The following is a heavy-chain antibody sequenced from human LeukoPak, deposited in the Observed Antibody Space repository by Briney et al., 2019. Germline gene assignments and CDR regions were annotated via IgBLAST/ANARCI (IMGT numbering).Heavy chain of an antibody. CDR2: IYTSGST. D-gene: IGHD2-2*01. CDR3: ARLCSTSCSGGD. V-gene: IGHV4-4*09. Sequence: PSETLSLTCTVSGGSISSYYWSWMRQPPGKGLEWIGYIYTSGSTNYNPSLKSRVTISVDTSKNQFSLKLSSVTAADTAVYYCARLCSTSCSGGDWGQGTLVTVSS. J-gene: IGHJ4*02. CDR1: GGSISSYY.